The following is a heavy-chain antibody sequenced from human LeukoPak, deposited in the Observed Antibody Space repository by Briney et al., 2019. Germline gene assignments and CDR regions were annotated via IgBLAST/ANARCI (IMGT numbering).Heavy chain of an antibody. CDR2: IYHSGST. J-gene: IGHJ4*02. CDR1: GGSISSGGYY. CDR3: ARSTTPDYYFDY. V-gene: IGHV4-30-2*01. Sequence: PSETLSLTCTVSGGSISSGGYYWSWIRQPPGKGLEWIGYIYHSGSTCYNPSLKSRVTISVDRSKNQFSLKLSSVTAADTAVYYCARSTTPDYYFDYWGQGTLVTVSS. D-gene: IGHD4-11*01.